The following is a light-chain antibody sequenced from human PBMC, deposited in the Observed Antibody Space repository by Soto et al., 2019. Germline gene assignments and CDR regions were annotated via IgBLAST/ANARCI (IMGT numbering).Light chain of an antibody. J-gene: IGLJ1*01. V-gene: IGLV2-14*01. Sequence: QSVLTQPASVSGSPGQSITISCTGTSNDVGAYNFVSWYQQHPGKAPKLLIYEVSNRPSEISDRFSGSKSGNTASLTISGLQTEDEADYYCSSYTSSITPCVFGTGTKVNV. CDR3: SSYTSSITPCV. CDR1: SNDVGAYNF. CDR2: EVS.